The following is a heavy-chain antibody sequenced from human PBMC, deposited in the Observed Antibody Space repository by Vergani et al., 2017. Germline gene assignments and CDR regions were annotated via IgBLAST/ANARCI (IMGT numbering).Heavy chain of an antibody. Sequence: EVQLVESGGGLVQPGGSLRLSCVGSGFSFKKSWMNWVRQAPGRGLEWVANIKESGSDKSYVDSVRGRFTISRDNSRNSLYLQMDSLRAEDTAVHFCARLASKQQLSHLGSRDYVTFFFLDVWGKGTTVSVSS. CDR2: IKESGSDK. D-gene: IGHD3-16*01. V-gene: IGHV3-7*01. CDR1: GFSFKKSW. CDR3: ARLASKQQLSHLGSRDYVTFFFLDV. J-gene: IGHJ6*04.